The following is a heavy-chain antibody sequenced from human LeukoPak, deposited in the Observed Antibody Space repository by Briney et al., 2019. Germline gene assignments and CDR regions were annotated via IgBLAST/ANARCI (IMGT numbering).Heavy chain of an antibody. Sequence: SETLSLTCTVSGGSISNYYWSWIRQPPGKGLEWIGYIYYSGSTNYNPSLKSRVTISVDTSKNQFSLKLSSVTAADTAVYYCSRGRRVGYSSGSYYFDYWGQGTLVTVSS. V-gene: IGHV4-59*01. CDR3: SRGRRVGYSSGSYYFDY. CDR1: GGSISNYY. J-gene: IGHJ4*02. D-gene: IGHD6-19*01. CDR2: IYYSGST.